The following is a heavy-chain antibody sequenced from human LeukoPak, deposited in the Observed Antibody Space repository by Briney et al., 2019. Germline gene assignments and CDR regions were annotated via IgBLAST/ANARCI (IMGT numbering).Heavy chain of an antibody. CDR3: AAWRATDLVR. CDR2: IYTSGST. D-gene: IGHD3-10*01. V-gene: IGHV4-4*09. CDR1: GGSISSYY. J-gene: IGHJ4*02. Sequence: SETLSLTCTVSGGSISSYYWSWIRQPPGKGLEWIGYIYTSGSTNYNPSLKSRVTISVDTSKNQLSLKLSSVTAADTAVYYCAAWRATDLVRWGQGTLVTVSS.